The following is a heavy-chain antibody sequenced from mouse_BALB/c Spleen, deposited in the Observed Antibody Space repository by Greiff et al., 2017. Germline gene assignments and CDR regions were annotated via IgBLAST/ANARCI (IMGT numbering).Heavy chain of an antibody. CDR2: ISYSGST. J-gene: IGHJ4*01. V-gene: IGHV3-2*02. CDR3: ARFDYYGSSPYAMDY. CDR1: GYSITSDYA. D-gene: IGHD1-1*01. Sequence: EVKLQESGPGLVKPSQSLSLTCTVTGYSITSDYAWNWIRQFPGNQLEWMGYISYSGSTSYNPSLKSRISITRDTSKNQFFLQLNSVTTEDTATYYCARFDYYGSSPYAMDYWGQGTSVTVSS.